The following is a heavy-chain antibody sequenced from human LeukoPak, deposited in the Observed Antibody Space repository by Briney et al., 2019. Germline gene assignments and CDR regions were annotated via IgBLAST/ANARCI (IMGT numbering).Heavy chain of an antibody. J-gene: IGHJ4*02. Sequence: SETLSLTCAVYGGSFSGYYWSWIRQPPGKGLEWIGEINHSGSTNYNPSLKSRVTISVDTSKNQFSLKLSSVTAADTAVYYCARDSTSRSWQYFDYWGQGTLVTVSS. D-gene: IGHD6-13*01. CDR2: INHSGST. CDR3: ARDSTSRSWQYFDY. V-gene: IGHV4-34*01. CDR1: GGSFSGYY.